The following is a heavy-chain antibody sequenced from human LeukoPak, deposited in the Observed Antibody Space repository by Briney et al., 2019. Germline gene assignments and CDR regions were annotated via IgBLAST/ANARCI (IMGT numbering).Heavy chain of an antibody. V-gene: IGHV3-48*01. J-gene: IGHJ4*02. Sequence: GGSLRLPCAASGFTFSSYSMNWVRQAPGKGLEWVSYISSSSSTIYYADSVKGRFTISRDNAKNSLYLQMNSLRAEDTAVYYCARVLNDYSNYLGYWGQGTLVTVSS. CDR1: GFTFSSYS. D-gene: IGHD4-11*01. CDR3: ARVLNDYSNYLGY. CDR2: ISSSSSTI.